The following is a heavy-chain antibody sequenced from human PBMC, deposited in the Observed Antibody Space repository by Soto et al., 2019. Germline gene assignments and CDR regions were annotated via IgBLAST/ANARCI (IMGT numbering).Heavy chain of an antibody. J-gene: IGHJ4*02. V-gene: IGHV4-59*08. CDR1: GGSISSYY. Sequence: SETLSLTCTVSGGSISSYYWSWIRQPPGKGLEWIGYIYYSGSTNYNPSLKSRVTISVDTSKNQFSLKLSSVTAADTAVYYCARNGYYDSSGYYMFDYWGQGTLVTVSS. D-gene: IGHD3-22*01. CDR3: ARNGYYDSSGYYMFDY. CDR2: IYYSGST.